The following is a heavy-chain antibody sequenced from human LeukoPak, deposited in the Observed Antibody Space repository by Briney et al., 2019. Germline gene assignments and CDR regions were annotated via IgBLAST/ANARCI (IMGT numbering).Heavy chain of an antibody. V-gene: IGHV5-51*01. CDR2: IYPGNSHT. Sequence: GESLKISCQGSGYNFATYWIVWVRQMPGKGLEWMGIIYPGNSHTRYSPSFQGQVTISADTSISTAYLHWSSLQSSDTAMYYCAKFHATWYGDTWGQGTLVTVSS. CDR1: GYNFATYW. CDR3: AKFHATWYGDT. D-gene: IGHD6-13*01. J-gene: IGHJ4*02.